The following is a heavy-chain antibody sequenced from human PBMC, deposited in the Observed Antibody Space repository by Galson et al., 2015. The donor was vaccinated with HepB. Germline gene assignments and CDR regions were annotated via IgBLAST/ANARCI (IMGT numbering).Heavy chain of an antibody. V-gene: IGHV3-23*01. Sequence: SLRLSCAASGFTFSSYAMSWVRQAPGKGLEWVSGISGSGGSTYYADSVKGRFTISRDNSKNTLYLQMNSLRAEDTAVYYCAKDRDTKSWIGVVIIARLYGTFDYWGQGARVTVSS. CDR3: AKDRDTKSWIGVVIIARLYGTFDY. CDR1: GFTFSSYA. CDR2: ISGSGGST. J-gene: IGHJ4*02. D-gene: IGHD3-3*01.